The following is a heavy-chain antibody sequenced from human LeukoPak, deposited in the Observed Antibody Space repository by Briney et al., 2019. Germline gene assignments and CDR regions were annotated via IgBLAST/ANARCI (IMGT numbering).Heavy chain of an antibody. Sequence: SETLSLTCSVPGGSISSTSYLWGWIRQPPGKGLEWIGNIYHSGNTFYNPSLKRRVTISVDKSKNQFSLKLNYVTAADTAVYFCAGQADYGDSSAKIDNWGQGALVSVSS. V-gene: IGHV4-39*01. CDR3: AGQADYGDSSAKIDN. CDR2: IYHSGNT. CDR1: GGSISSTSYL. D-gene: IGHD4-17*01. J-gene: IGHJ4*02.